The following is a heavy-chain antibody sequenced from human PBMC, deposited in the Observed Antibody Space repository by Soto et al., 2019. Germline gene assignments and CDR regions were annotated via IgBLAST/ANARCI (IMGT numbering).Heavy chain of an antibody. D-gene: IGHD2-15*01. CDR1: GYTFSNNW. Sequence: GESLKISCKASGYTFSNNWIGLVRQRPGKGLEGMGIIYPGDSESRYSPSFEGQVTISADRSVNTAYLKWSSLKAPDPAMYYCPGILDSWVDPHYFDSWGEGTMVTVS. J-gene: IGHJ4*02. CDR3: PGILDSWVDPHYFDS. V-gene: IGHV5-51*01. CDR2: IYPGDSES.